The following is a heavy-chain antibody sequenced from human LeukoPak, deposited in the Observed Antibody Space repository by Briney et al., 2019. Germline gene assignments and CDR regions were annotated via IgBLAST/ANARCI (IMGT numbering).Heavy chain of an antibody. V-gene: IGHV3-53*01. D-gene: IGHD3-3*01. J-gene: IGHJ4*02. Sequence: GGSLRLSCAASGFTVSSNYMSWVRQAPGKGLEWVSVIYSGGSTYYADSVKGRFTISRDNSKNTLYLQMNNLRAEDTAVYYCARGIIEYYDFWSGYYSPGYFDCWGQGTLVTVSS. CDR3: ARGIIEYYDFWSGYYSPGYFDC. CDR1: GFTVSSNY. CDR2: IYSGGST.